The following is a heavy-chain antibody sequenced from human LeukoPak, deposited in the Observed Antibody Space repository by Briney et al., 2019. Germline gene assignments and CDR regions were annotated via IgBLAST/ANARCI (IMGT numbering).Heavy chain of an antibody. CDR2: IKSKTDGGTT. D-gene: IGHD2-15*01. CDR3: TTDLYVVVVAATRRDY. V-gene: IGHV3-15*01. Sequence: SGGSLRLSCAASGFTFSNAWMSWVRQAPGKGLEWVGRIKSKTDGGTTDYAAPVKGRFNISRDDSKNTLYLQMNSLKTEDTAVYYCTTDLYVVVVAATRRDYWGQGTLVTVSS. CDR1: GFTFSNAW. J-gene: IGHJ4*02.